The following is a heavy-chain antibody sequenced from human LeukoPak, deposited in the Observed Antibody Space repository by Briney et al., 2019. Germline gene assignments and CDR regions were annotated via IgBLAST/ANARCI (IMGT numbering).Heavy chain of an antibody. CDR1: GYSFTSYW. CDR2: IYPGDSDT. Sequence: GESLKISCKGSGYSFTSYWIGWVRQMPGKGLEWMGIIYPGDSDTRYSPSFQSQVTISADKSISTAYLQWSSLKASDTAMYYCARTTGITMVRGVINYFDYWGQGTLVTVSS. J-gene: IGHJ4*02. V-gene: IGHV5-51*01. D-gene: IGHD3-10*01. CDR3: ARTTGITMVRGVINYFDY.